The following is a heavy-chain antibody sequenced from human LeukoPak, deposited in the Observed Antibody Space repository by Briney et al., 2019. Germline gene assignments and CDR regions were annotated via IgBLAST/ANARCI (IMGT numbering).Heavy chain of an antibody. CDR1: GGTFSSYA. V-gene: IGHV1-69*04. CDR2: IIPILGIA. D-gene: IGHD3-22*01. J-gene: IGHJ4*02. Sequence: GASVKVSCKASGGTFSSYAISWVRQAPGQGLEWMGRIIPILGIANYAQKFQGRVTITADKSTSTAYMELSSLRSEDTAVYYCARDREPTYYYDSSGYQAIDYWGQGTLVTVSS. CDR3: ARDREPTYYYDSSGYQAIDY.